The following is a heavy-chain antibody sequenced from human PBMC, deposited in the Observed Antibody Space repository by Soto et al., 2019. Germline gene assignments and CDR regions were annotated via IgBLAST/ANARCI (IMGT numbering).Heavy chain of an antibody. D-gene: IGHD2-2*01. CDR2: IIPMFRTT. J-gene: IGHJ6*03. V-gene: IGHV1-69*06. CDR1: GDTFKKFA. Sequence: QVQLVQSGPEVQKPGSSVKVSCTTSGDTFKKFAISWVRQAPGQGPEWIGGIIPMFRTTKNTQKFQGRVTFRADKSTGTAYLELTSLMSEDTAIYFCARGVIPAAGASPHDFHSGVDVWRKVTTVTVS. CDR3: ARGVIPAAGASPHDFHSGVDV.